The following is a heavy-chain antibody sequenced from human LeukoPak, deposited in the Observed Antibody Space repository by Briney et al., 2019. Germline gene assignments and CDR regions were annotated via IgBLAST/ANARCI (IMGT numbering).Heavy chain of an antibody. CDR1: GYTFTSYD. J-gene: IGHJ4*02. D-gene: IGHD3-9*01. CDR2: MNPNSGNT. CDR3: ARGVLRYFDWLSNRRTDAYYFDY. V-gene: IGHV1-8*01. Sequence: ASVKVSFKASGYTFTSYDINLVRQATGQGLEWMGWMNPNSGNTGYAQKFQGRVTMTRNTSISTAYMELSSLRSEDTAVYYYARGVLRYFDWLSNRRTDAYYFDYWGQGTLVTVSS.